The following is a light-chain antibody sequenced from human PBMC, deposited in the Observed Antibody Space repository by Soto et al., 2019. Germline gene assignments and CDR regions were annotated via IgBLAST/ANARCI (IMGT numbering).Light chain of an antibody. CDR2: GAS. CDR3: QQYNNWPPLT. J-gene: IGKJ4*02. CDR1: QSVSSN. Sequence: EIVMTQSPATLSVSPGERATLSCRASQSVSSNLAWYQQKPGQAPRLLIYGASTRATGLPARFSGSRSGTDFTLTISSLQSEDFAVYYCQQYNNWPPLTFGGGTKVEIK. V-gene: IGKV3-15*01.